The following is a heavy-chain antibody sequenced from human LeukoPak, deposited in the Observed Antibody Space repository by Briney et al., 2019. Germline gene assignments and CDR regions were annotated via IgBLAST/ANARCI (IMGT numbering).Heavy chain of an antibody. J-gene: IGHJ5*02. CDR3: ARGRIAAFSNWFDP. V-gene: IGHV1-18*01. D-gene: IGHD6-6*01. Sequence: ASVKVSFKASGYTFTIYGISWVRQAPGQGLEWMGWISAYNGNTNYAQKLQGRVTMTTDTSTSTAYMELRSLRSDDTAVYYCARGRIAAFSNWFDPWGQGTLVTVSS. CDR1: GYTFTIYG. CDR2: ISAYNGNT.